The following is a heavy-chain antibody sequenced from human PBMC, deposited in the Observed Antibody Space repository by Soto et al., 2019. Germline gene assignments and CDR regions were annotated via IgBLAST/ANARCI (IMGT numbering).Heavy chain of an antibody. CDR2: TNPGNGNT. D-gene: IGHD4-17*01. J-gene: IGHJ2*01. CDR3: ARGSSSVTTFYFDL. V-gene: IGHV1-3*01. CDR1: GYTFTSYA. Sequence: QVQLVQSGAEVKKPGASVKVSCKASGYTFTSYAMHWVRQAPGQRLEWMGWTNPGNGNTKYSQKFQGRDTITRDTSASTAYMELSSLRSEDTAVYYCARGSSSVTTFYFDLWGRGTLVTVSS.